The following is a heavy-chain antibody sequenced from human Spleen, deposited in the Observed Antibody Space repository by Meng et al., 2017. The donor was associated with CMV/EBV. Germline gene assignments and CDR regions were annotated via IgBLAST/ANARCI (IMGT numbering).Heavy chain of an antibody. Sequence: GSLRLSCTVSGGSVSSGTYYWSWIRQPPGKGLEWIGFIYYSGSTNYNPSLKSRVTISVDTSKNQFSLKLSSVTAADTAVYYCARALDPSGMDVWGQGTTVTVSS. J-gene: IGHJ6*02. CDR1: GGSVSSGTYY. CDR2: IYYSGST. V-gene: IGHV4-61*01. CDR3: ARALDPSGMDV.